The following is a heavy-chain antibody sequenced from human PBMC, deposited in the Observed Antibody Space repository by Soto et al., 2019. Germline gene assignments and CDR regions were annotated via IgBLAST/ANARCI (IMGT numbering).Heavy chain of an antibody. V-gene: IGHV4-4*02. D-gene: IGHD1-1*01. J-gene: IGHJ6*03. CDR3: SRGGNWNDRSTYYYYYMDV. CDR1: SGSISSSNW. CDR2: IYHSGST. Sequence: QVQLQESGPGLVKPSGTLSLTCAVSSGSISSSNWWSWVRQPPGKGLEWIGEIYHSGSTNYNPSLQRRVPISVDTSKNQFSLKLSSLTAADTAVYYCSRGGNWNDRSTYYYYYMDVWGKGTTVTVSS.